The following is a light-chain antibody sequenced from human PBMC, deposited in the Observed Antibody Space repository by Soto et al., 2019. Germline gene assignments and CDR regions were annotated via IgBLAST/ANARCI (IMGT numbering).Light chain of an antibody. Sequence: DIQLTQSPSFLSASVGDRVTITCRASQGISSYLAWYQQKPGKAPKLLIYAASTLQSGVPSRFSGSGSGTEFTLTISSLQPEDFETYYCQQLNSYPLTFGPGTKVDIE. V-gene: IGKV1-9*01. J-gene: IGKJ3*01. CDR3: QQLNSYPLT. CDR1: QGISSY. CDR2: AAS.